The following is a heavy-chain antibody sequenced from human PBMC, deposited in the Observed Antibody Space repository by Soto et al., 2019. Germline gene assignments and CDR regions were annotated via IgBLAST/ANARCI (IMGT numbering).Heavy chain of an antibody. D-gene: IGHD6-6*01. V-gene: IGHV1-69*13. CDR1: GGTFSSYA. CDR2: IIPIFGTA. Sequence: SVKVSCKASGGTFSSYAISWVRQAPGQGLEWMGGIIPIFGTANYAQKFQGRVTITADESTSTAYMELSSLRSEDTAVYYCARDKYSSSSEGGFWFDPWGQGTLVTVSS. CDR3: ARDKYSSSSEGGFWFDP. J-gene: IGHJ5*02.